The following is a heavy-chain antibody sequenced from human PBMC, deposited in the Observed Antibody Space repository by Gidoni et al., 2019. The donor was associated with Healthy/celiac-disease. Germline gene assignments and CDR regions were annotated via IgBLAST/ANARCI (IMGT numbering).Heavy chain of an antibody. Sequence: EVQLLESGGGLVKPGGSMRLSCAASGFTFSSYAMSWVRQAPGKVLEGVSALSGIGGSTSYADSVKGRFTISRDNSKNTLYLQMNSLRAEDTAVYYCAKRLIGRGAFDIWGQGTMVTVSS. CDR2: LSGIGGST. V-gene: IGHV3-23*01. J-gene: IGHJ3*02. CDR3: AKRLIGRGAFDI. D-gene: IGHD3-16*01. CDR1: GFTFSSYA.